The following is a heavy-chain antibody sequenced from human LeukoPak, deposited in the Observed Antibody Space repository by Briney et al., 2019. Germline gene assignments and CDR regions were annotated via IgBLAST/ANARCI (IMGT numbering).Heavy chain of an antibody. CDR1: GFTFSSYW. CDR3: AAEPAPAAFDY. Sequence: GGSLRLSCAASGFTFSSYWMSWVRQAPGKGLEWVANIKQDGSEKYYVDSVKGRFTISRDNSKSTLFLQMDSLRAEDTGVYYCAAEPAPAAFDYWGQGTLVTVSS. V-gene: IGHV3-7*01. J-gene: IGHJ4*02. CDR2: IKQDGSEK. D-gene: IGHD6-13*01.